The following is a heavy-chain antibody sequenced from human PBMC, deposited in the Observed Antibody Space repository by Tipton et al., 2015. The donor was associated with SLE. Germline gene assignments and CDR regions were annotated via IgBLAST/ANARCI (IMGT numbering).Heavy chain of an antibody. CDR1: GGSISSYY. J-gene: IGHJ4*02. CDR2: MYTSGST. V-gene: IGHV4-4*07. CDR3: ARGYYFDY. Sequence: TLSLTCTVSGGSISSYYWSWIRQPAGKGLEWIGHMYTSGSTNYNPSLTSRVTISLDTSKNQFSLRVSSVTAADTAVYYCARGYYFDYWGQGTLVTVSS.